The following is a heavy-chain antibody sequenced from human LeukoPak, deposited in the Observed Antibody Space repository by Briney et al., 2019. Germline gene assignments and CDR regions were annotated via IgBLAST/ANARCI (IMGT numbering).Heavy chain of an antibody. CDR1: GGSISTYY. CDR3: ARSSSGSGSYRVDY. Sequence: SSETLSLTCTVSGGSISTYYWNWIRQPPGKGLEWIAYIFYTGSTNYNPSLKSRVTISVATSRNQFSLNLISVTAADTAVYYCARSSSGSGSYRVDYWGQGTLVTVSS. CDR2: IFYTGST. D-gene: IGHD3-10*01. V-gene: IGHV4-59*01. J-gene: IGHJ4*02.